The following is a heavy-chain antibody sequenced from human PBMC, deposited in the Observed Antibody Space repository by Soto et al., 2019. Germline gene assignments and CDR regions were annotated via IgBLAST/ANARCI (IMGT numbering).Heavy chain of an antibody. CDR3: ARDDSSGSYYYYGMDV. D-gene: IGHD3-22*01. CDR2: IIPIFGTA. V-gene: IGHV1-69*06. Sequence: QVQLVQSGAEVKKPGSSVKVSCKASGGTFSSYAISWVRQAPGQGLEWMGGIIPIFGTASYAQKFQGRVTITADKSTSTAYMELSSLRSEDTAVYYCARDDSSGSYYYYGMDVWGQGTTVTVSS. J-gene: IGHJ6*02. CDR1: GGTFSSYA.